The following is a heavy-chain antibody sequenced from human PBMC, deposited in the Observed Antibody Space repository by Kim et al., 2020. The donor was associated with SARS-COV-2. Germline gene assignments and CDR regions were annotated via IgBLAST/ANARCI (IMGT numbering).Heavy chain of an antibody. V-gene: IGHV4-34*01. J-gene: IGHJ5*02. CDR1: GGSFSGYY. CDR2: INHSGST. D-gene: IGHD3-10*01. CDR3: ARDYVLPGLGWFDP. Sequence: ETLSLTCAVYGGSFSGYYWSWIRQPPGKGLEWIGEINHSGSTNYNPSLKSRVTISVDTSKNQFSLKLSSVTAADTAVYYCARDYVLPGLGWFDPWGQGTLVTVSS.